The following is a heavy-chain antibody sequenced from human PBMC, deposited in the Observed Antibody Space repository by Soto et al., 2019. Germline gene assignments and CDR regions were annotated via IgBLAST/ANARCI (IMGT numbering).Heavy chain of an antibody. CDR2: IKSKADGGTT. D-gene: IGHD2-21*02. J-gene: IGHJ4*01. CDR1: GFTFSDAW. Sequence: VQLVESGGGLVKPGGSLRLSCTASGFTFSDAWMSWVRQAPGEGLEWVGRIKSKADGGTTDYAAPVRGRFTISRDDSKNPLNLKMNTLKTEDTPVYSCPLHIVVVTAIYNYFAYWGQEPWSPSPQ. CDR3: PLHIVVVTAIYNYFAY. V-gene: IGHV3-15*01.